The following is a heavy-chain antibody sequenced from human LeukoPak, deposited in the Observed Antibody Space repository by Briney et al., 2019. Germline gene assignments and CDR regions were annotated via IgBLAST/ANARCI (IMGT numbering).Heavy chain of an antibody. J-gene: IGHJ4*02. CDR3: VRELVGAPWRVDY. V-gene: IGHV4-4*02. CDR1: GGSISSSNW. D-gene: IGHD1-26*01. CDR2: IYHSGST. Sequence: SETLSLTCAVSGGSISSSNWWSWVRQPPGKGLEWIGEIYHSGSTNYNPSLKSRVTISVDKSKNQFSLKLSSVTAADTAVYYCVRELVGAPWRVDYWGPGTLVAVS.